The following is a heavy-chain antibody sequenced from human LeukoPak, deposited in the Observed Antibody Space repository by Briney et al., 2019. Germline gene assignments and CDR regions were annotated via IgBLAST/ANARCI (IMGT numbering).Heavy chain of an antibody. CDR3: AKDYSPSGSYHGHFDY. CDR1: GFTFSSYA. Sequence: TGGSLRLSCAASGFTFSSYAMSWVRQAPGKGLEWVSAISGSGGSTYYADSVKGRFTISRDNSKNTLYLQMNSLRAEDTAVYYCAKDYSPSGSYHGHFDYWGQGTLLTVSS. D-gene: IGHD1-26*01. V-gene: IGHV3-23*01. CDR2: ISGSGGST. J-gene: IGHJ4*02.